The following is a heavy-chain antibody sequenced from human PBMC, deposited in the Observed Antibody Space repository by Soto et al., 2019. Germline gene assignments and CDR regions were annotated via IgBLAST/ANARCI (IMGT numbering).Heavy chain of an antibody. CDR1: CGSIWIITW. V-gene: IGHV4-4*02. J-gene: IGHJ4*02. CDR3: AREGSTGGFDY. Sequence: TLLRTCTVTCGSIWIITWSWVRQPPGKGLEWIGDIYHGGSTNYNPSLKSRVTISIDKSKNQFSLKLKSVTAADTAVYYCAREGSTGGFDYWGQGNMVTVS. CDR2: IYHGGST. D-gene: IGHD2-8*02.